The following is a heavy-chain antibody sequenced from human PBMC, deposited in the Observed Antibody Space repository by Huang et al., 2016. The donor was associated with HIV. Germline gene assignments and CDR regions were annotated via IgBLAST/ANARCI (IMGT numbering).Heavy chain of an antibody. CDR2: IRSDDTNK. CDR1: GFTFSTYG. CDR3: AKIPPLHANLATSGPGPVDY. J-gene: IGHJ4*02. D-gene: IGHD6-13*01. Sequence: QVQLVESGGGVVQPGGSLRLSCAASGFTFSTYGMHWVRQAPGKGLEWVAFIRSDDTNKYYADSVKGRFTISRDNSKNTLFLQMNSLRPEDTALYYCAKIPPLHANLATSGPGPVDYWGQGTLVTVSS. V-gene: IGHV3-30*02.